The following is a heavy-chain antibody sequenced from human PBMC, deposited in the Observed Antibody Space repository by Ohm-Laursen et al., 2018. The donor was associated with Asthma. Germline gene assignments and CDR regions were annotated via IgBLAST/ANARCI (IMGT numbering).Heavy chain of an antibody. CDR3: VRGLTVTYAFDH. CDR1: GFSFRNYD. V-gene: IGHV3-30*03. D-gene: IGHD4-17*01. Sequence: SPRLSCAASGFSFRNYDMHWVRQAPGKGLEWVAGISYDGKKKYDVTSVKGRFTISRDNAENSVFLQMNSLRAEDTAVYYCVRGLTVTYAFDHWGQGTLLTVSS. J-gene: IGHJ4*02. CDR2: ISYDGKKK.